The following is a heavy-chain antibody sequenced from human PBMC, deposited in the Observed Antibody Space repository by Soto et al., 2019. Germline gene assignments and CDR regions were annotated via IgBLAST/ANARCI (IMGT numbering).Heavy chain of an antibody. J-gene: IGHJ4*02. D-gene: IGHD2-21*02. CDR3: ARGGHVVVVTAAFDY. Sequence: QVQLMQSGAEVKKPGASVKVSCKASGNTFTNYYIHWVRQAPGQGLEWMGTINPSGGHTTYSQNFLGRVTMTRDTSTSTLYMELTSLTSDDTAMYYCARGGHVVVVTAAFDYWGQGTLVTVSS. CDR1: GNTFTNYY. V-gene: IGHV1-46*01. CDR2: INPSGGHT.